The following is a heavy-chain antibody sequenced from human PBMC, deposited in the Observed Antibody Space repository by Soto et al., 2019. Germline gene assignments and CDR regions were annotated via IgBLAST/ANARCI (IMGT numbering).Heavy chain of an antibody. J-gene: IGHJ4*02. V-gene: IGHV3-11*01. CDR1: GFTFSDYY. CDR3: ARVHRKTYYYDSSGYYYDY. Sequence: GGSLRLSCAASGFTFSDYYMSWIRQAPGKGLEWVSYISSSGSTIYYADSVKGRFTISRDNAKNSLYLQMNSLRAEDTAVYYCARVHRKTYYYDSSGYYYDYWGQGTMVTVSS. D-gene: IGHD3-22*01. CDR2: ISSSGSTI.